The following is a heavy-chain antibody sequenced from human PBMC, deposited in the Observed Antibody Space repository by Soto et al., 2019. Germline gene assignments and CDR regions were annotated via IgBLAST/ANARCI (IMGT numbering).Heavy chain of an antibody. J-gene: IGHJ6*02. CDR2: IYPGDSDT. V-gene: IGHV5-51*01. D-gene: IGHD2-15*01. CDR3: ARLTGYCSGGSCYAGYYYYGMDV. CDR1: GYSFTSYW. Sequence: GASLKISCKGSGYSFTSYWIGWVRQMPGKGLEWMGIIYPGDSDTRYSPSFQGQVTISADKSISTAYLQWSSLKASDTAMYYCARLTGYCSGGSCYAGYYYYGMDVWGQGTTVTVSS.